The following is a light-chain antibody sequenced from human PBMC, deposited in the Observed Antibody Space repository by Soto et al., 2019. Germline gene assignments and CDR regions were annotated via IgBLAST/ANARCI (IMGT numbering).Light chain of an antibody. J-gene: IGKJ2*01. V-gene: IGKV3-20*01. CDR2: GAS. Sequence: EIVLTQSPGTLSLSPGERATLSCRASQSFSSSYLAWYQQKPGQAPRLLIYGASSRATGIPDRFSGSGSGTDFTLTISRLEPEDFAVYYCQHYGTSLYTFGQGTKPEIK. CDR1: QSFSSSY. CDR3: QHYGTSLYT.